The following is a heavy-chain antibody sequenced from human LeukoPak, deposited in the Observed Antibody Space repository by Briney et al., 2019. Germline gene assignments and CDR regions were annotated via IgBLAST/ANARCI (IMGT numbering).Heavy chain of an antibody. CDR2: IKSKTDGRTT. CDR1: GFTFSSYS. V-gene: IGHV3-15*01. CDR3: TTVAITMVRGVIIITRSFDY. Sequence: PGGSLRLSCAASGFTFSSYSMNWVRQAPGKGLEWVGRIKSKTDGRTTDCAAPGKGRFTISRDDSKNTLYLQMNSLKTEDTAVYYCTTVAITMVRGVIIITRSFDYWGQGTLVTVSS. D-gene: IGHD3-10*01. J-gene: IGHJ4*02.